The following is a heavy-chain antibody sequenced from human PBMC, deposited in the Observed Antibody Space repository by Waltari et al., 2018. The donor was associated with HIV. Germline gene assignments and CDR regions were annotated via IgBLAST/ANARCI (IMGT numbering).Heavy chain of an antibody. V-gene: IGHV3-33*01. CDR1: GFSFSDYA. J-gene: IGHJ4*02. CDR2: VWYDGTNK. CDR3: ARDLQATVAVDYFDF. Sequence: QVQLVESGGGMVQPGGSLRLSCAATGFSFSDYAMHWVRQAPGKGLEGVAVVWYDGTNKYYADSVKGRFLISRDNSKRTLYLQMNHLTAEDTAVYYCARDLQATVAVDYFDFWGQGTLVTVSS.